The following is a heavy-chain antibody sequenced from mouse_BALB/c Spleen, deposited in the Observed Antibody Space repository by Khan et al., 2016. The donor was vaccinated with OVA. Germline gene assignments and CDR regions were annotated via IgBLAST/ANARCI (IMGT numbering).Heavy chain of an antibody. CDR1: GYTFTTYW. V-gene: IGHV1-7*01. J-gene: IGHJ2*01. D-gene: IGHD2-14*01. CDR3: KKDRIDY. Sequence: QIQLVQSGAELAKPGASVKMSCKASGYTFTTYWMHWVKQRPGQGLEWIGYINPTSGYTDYNEKFKDRATLSADKSSSTAYMQLSSLTSEDSAVFYCKKDRIDYRGQGTTLTVSS. CDR2: INPTSGYT.